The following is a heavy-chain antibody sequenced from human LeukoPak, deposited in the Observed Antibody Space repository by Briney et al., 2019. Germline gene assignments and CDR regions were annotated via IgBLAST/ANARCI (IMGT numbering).Heavy chain of an antibody. Sequence: SETLSLTCTVSGGSISSGDYYWSWIRQPPGKGLEWIGYIYYSGSTYYNPSLKSRVTMSVDTSKNQFSLKLSSVTAADTAVYYCARDTVGKIAAAGTGRFDYWGQGTLVTVSS. CDR3: ARDTVGKIAAAGTGRFDY. D-gene: IGHD6-13*01. V-gene: IGHV4-30-4*08. CDR2: IYYSGST. CDR1: GGSISSGDYY. J-gene: IGHJ4*02.